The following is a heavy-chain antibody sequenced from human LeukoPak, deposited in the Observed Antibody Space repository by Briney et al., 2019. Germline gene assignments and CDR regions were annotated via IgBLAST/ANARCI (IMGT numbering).Heavy chain of an antibody. V-gene: IGHV1-69*02. Sequence: SVKVSCKASGGTFSSYTISWVRQAPGQGLEWMGRIIPILGIANYAQKFQGRVTITADKSTSTAYMELSSLRSEDTAVYYCARARKLYSYGSFDYWGQGSLVTVSS. D-gene: IGHD5-18*01. CDR3: ARARKLYSYGSFDY. CDR2: IIPILGIA. CDR1: GGTFSSYT. J-gene: IGHJ4*02.